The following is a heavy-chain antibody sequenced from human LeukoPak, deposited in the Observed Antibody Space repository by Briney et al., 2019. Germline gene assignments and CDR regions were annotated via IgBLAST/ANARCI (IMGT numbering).Heavy chain of an antibody. V-gene: IGHV3-74*01. CDR3: ARGPATFDY. CDR1: RFTFTSYW. D-gene: IGHD2-2*01. CDR2: LNNDGTIT. J-gene: IGHJ4*02. Sequence: QSGGSLRLSCAASRFTFTSYWMNWVRQAPGKGLMWVARLNNDGTITSYADSVKGRFTISRDNAKNSLYLQMNSLRAEDTAVYYCARGPATFDYWGQGTLVTVSS.